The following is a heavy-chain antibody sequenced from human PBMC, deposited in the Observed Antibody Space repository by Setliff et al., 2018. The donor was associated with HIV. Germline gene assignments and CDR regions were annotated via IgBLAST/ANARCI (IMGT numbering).Heavy chain of an antibody. J-gene: IGHJ4*02. CDR3: ARDPILGGPDFFDY. Sequence: GGSLRLSCAASGFTFSSAWMGWVRQAPAKGLEWVANISPDGSATYYVDSVKGRFTISRDNAKNSLYLQLNSLRPEDTAVYYCARDPILGGPDFFDYWGQGTLVTVSS. CDR2: ISPDGSAT. V-gene: IGHV3-7*01. D-gene: IGHD1-26*01. CDR1: GFTFSSAW.